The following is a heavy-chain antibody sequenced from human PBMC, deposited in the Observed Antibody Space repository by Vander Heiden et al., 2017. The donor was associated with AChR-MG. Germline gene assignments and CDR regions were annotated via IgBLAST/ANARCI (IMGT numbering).Heavy chain of an antibody. D-gene: IGHD3-22*01. J-gene: IGHJ4*02. Sequence: EVQLVQPGGRLVHPGGPLRLPSPASGFTFSGYDMHWVRQATGKGLEWVSAIGTAGDTYYPGSVKGRFTISRENAKNSLYLQMNSLRAGDTAVYYCARMIEGYFDYWGQGTLVTVSS. CDR1: GFTFSGYD. V-gene: IGHV3-13*01. CDR3: ARMIEGYFDY. CDR2: IGTAGDT.